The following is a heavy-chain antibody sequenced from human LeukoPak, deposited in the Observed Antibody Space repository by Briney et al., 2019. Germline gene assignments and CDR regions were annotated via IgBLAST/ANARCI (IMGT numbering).Heavy chain of an antibody. D-gene: IGHD3-22*01. CDR3: AKELDSSGYFDY. CDR2: ISGSGGST. J-gene: IGHJ4*02. V-gene: IGHV3-23*01. Sequence: PGGSLRLSCAASGFTFSNYDMSWVRQAPGKGLEWVSGISGSGGSTYHAASVKGRFTISRDNSKNTLYLQMNSLRAEDTAVYYCAKELDSSGYFDYWGQGTLVTVSS. CDR1: GFTFSNYD.